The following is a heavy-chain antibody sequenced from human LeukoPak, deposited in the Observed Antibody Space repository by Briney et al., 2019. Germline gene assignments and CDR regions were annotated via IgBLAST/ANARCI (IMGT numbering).Heavy chain of an antibody. CDR1: GFTFGDYA. D-gene: IGHD1-26*01. CDR3: TRIKVVGATLLDY. V-gene: IGHV3-49*04. CDR2: IRSKGHGGTT. Sequence: GGSLRLSCTASGFTFGDYAMSWVRQAPGKGLEWVGFIRSKGHGGTTEYAASVKGRFIISRDDSKSIAYLQMNSLKTEDTAVYYCTRIKVVGATLLDYWGQGTLVTVSS. J-gene: IGHJ4*02.